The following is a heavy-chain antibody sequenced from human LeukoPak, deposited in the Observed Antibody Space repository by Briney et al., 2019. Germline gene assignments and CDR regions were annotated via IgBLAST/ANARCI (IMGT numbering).Heavy chain of an antibody. D-gene: IGHD6-19*01. CDR3: AKEPATRWLATFDY. CDR2: ISGSAGGT. Sequence: GGSLRLSCAASGFTFSSYAMSWVRQAPGKGLEWVSGISGSAGGTYYADSVKGRFTISRDNSKNTLYLQMNSLRAEDTAVYYCAKEPATRWLATFDYWGQGTLVTVSS. J-gene: IGHJ4*02. CDR1: GFTFSSYA. V-gene: IGHV3-23*01.